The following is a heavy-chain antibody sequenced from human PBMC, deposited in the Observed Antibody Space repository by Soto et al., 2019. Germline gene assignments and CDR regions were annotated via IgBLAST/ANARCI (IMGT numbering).Heavy chain of an antibody. J-gene: IGHJ6*02. CDR2: IIPIFGTA. V-gene: IGHV1-69*13. D-gene: IGHD1-26*01. CDR3: ARDLRGSYNNYYYYYGMDV. CDR1: GGTFSSYA. Sequence: SVKVSCKASGGTFSSYAISWVRQAPGQGLEWMGGIIPIFGTANYAQKFQGRVTITADESTSTAYMELSSLRSEDTAVYYCARDLRGSYNNYYYYYGMDVWGQGTTVTVSS.